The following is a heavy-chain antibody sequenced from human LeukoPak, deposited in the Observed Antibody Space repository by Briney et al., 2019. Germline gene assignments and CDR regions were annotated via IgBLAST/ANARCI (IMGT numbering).Heavy chain of an antibody. Sequence: VASVKVSCKASGYTFTSYDINWVRQATGQGLEWMGWMHPNSGNTGYARKFQGRVTMTRNTSITTAYMELSSLRSEDTAVYYCARIGLRGVIISRPLDYWGQGTLVTVSS. CDR1: GYTFTSYD. CDR2: MHPNSGNT. V-gene: IGHV1-8*01. J-gene: IGHJ4*02. D-gene: IGHD3-16*02. CDR3: ARIGLRGVIISRPLDY.